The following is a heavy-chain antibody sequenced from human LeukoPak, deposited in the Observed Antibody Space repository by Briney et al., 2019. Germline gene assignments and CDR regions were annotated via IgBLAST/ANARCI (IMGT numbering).Heavy chain of an antibody. Sequence: ASVKVSCKASGYTFTSYYMHWVRQAPGQGLEWMGIINPSGVSTNYAQKFQGRVTMTRDTSTSTVLMELSSLRSEDTAVYYCARDGWYCTSASCYNRRGVLYYFDYWGQGTLVTVSS. CDR3: ARDGWYCTSASCYNRRGVLYYFDY. J-gene: IGHJ4*02. D-gene: IGHD2-2*02. V-gene: IGHV1-46*01. CDR1: GYTFTSYY. CDR2: INPSGVST.